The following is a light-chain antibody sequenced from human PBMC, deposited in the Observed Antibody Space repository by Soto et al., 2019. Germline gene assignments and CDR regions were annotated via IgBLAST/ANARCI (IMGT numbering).Light chain of an antibody. CDR2: AAS. CDR1: QSISSS. V-gene: IGKV1-39*01. CDR3: QQSYSLPLT. J-gene: IGKJ4*01. Sequence: DIQMTQSPSSLSASVGDRVTIACRASQSISSSLNWYQQKPGKAPNLLTHAASNFQGGVPSRFSGSGSGTDFTLTINGLQPDDFATYYCQQSYSLPLTFGGGTKVEIK.